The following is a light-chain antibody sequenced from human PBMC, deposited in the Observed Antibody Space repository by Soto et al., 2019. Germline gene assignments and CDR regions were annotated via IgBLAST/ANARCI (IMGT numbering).Light chain of an antibody. CDR1: QSVSSSY. J-gene: IGKJ1*01. V-gene: IGKV3-20*01. CDR3: QQYGSSPPT. CDR2: GAS. Sequence: EIVLTQSPCTLSLSPGERATLSCRASQSVSSSYLAWYQHNPGQAPRLLIYGASSRATGIPDRFSGSGSGTDFTLTISRLEPEDFALYYCQQYGSSPPTFGQGTKVDIK.